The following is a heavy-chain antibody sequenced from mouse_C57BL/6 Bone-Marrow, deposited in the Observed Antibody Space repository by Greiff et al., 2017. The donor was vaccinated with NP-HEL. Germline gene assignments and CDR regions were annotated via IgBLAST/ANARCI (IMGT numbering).Heavy chain of an antibody. Sequence: VQLQQPGAELVKPGASVKMSCKASGYTFTSYWITWVKQRPGQGLEWIGDIYPGSGSTNYNEKFKSKATLTVDTSSSTAYIQLSSLTSEDSAVYYCARARVDYGTPHWYFDVWGTGTTVTVSS. CDR2: IYPGSGST. CDR1: GYTFTSYW. J-gene: IGHJ1*03. CDR3: ARARVDYGTPHWYFDV. V-gene: IGHV1-55*01. D-gene: IGHD2-1*01.